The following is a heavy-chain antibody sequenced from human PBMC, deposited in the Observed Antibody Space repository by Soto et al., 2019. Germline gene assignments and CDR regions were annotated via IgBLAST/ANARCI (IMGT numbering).Heavy chain of an antibody. CDR1: GFTFSSYG. V-gene: IGHV3-30*18. Sequence: GGSLRLACAASGFTFSSYGMHWVRQAPGKGLEWVAVISYDGSNKYYADSVKGRFTISRDNSKNTLYLQMNSLRAEDTAVYYCAKILQLGDYAYYYYGMDVWGQGTTVTVSS. CDR2: ISYDGSNK. D-gene: IGHD4-17*01. CDR3: AKILQLGDYAYYYYGMDV. J-gene: IGHJ6*02.